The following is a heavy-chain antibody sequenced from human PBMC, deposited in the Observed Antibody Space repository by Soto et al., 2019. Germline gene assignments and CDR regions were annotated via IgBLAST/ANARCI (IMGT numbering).Heavy chain of an antibody. D-gene: IGHD3-10*01. CDR3: ARTTRITMVRGVIGDY. CDR2: IIPIFGTA. J-gene: IGHJ4*02. CDR1: GGTFSSYA. Sequence: QVQLVQSGAEVKKPGSSVKVSYKASGGTFSSYAISWVRQAPGQGLEWMGGIIPIFGTANYAQKFQGRVTITADESTSTAYMELSSLRSEDTAVYYCARTTRITMVRGVIGDYWGQGTLVTVSS. V-gene: IGHV1-69*12.